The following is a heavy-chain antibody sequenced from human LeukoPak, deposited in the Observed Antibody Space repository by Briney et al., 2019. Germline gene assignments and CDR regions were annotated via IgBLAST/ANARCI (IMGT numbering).Heavy chain of an antibody. V-gene: IGHV2-70*11. CDR3: ARIRLVREGTYYFDY. CDR1: GFSLSTSGMS. J-gene: IGHJ4*02. CDR2: IGWDDDK. D-gene: IGHD1-26*01. Sequence: SGPTLVNPTQTLTLTCTFSGFSLSTSGMSVSWIRQPPGKALEWLARIGWDDDKYYSTSLMTRLTISKDTSKNQVVLTMTNMDPVDTATYYCARIRLVREGTYYFDYWGQGTLVTVSS.